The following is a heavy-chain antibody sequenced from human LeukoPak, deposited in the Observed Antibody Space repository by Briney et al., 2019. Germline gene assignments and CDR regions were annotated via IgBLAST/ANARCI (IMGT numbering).Heavy chain of an antibody. CDR3: ARRLGAVAATYPFDY. V-gene: IGHV1-2*02. CDR2: INPNSGGT. J-gene: IGHJ4*02. D-gene: IGHD6-19*01. CDR1: GYTFTGYY. Sequence: GASVKVSCKDSGYTFTGYYMHWVRQAPGQGLEWMGWINPNSGGTNYAQTYQGRVTMTRDTSISTAYMELSRLRSDDTAVYYCARRLGAVAATYPFDYWGQGTLVTVSS.